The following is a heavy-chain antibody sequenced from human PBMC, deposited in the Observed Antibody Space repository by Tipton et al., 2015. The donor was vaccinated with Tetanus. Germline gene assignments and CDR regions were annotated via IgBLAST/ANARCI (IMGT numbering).Heavy chain of an antibody. CDR2: IYQNGDA. CDR1: GGSISSFY. J-gene: IGHJ6*02. D-gene: IGHD2-21*01. Sequence: TLSLTCTVSGGSISSFYWYWIRQRPGKGLEWIAYIYQNGDANYNPSLQSRVTISVDTSKNQFSLQLAFVTAADTAIYYCARERIEAFYYHGLDVWGPGTTVTVSS. CDR3: ARERIEAFYYHGLDV. V-gene: IGHV4-59*01.